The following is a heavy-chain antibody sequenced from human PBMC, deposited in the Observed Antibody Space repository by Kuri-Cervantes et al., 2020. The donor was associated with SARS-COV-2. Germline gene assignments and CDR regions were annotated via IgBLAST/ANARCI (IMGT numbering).Heavy chain of an antibody. CDR1: GFTFSRYW. CDR2: INSDGRGT. D-gene: IGHD3-3*01. V-gene: IGHV3-74*01. CDR3: ASGGPYYDFWSGLTYYYYYGMDV. Sequence: GESLKISCAASGFTFSRYWMHWVRQAPGKGLVWVSRINSDGRGTSYADSVKGRFTISRDNAKNTLYLQMNSLRAEDTAVYYCASGGPYYDFWSGLTYYYYYGMDVWGQGTTVTVSS. J-gene: IGHJ6*02.